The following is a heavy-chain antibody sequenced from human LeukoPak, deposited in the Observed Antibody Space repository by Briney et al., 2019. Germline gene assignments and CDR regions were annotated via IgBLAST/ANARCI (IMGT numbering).Heavy chain of an antibody. V-gene: IGHV4-39*01. J-gene: IGHJ4*02. Sequence: PSETLSLTCTVSGGSLSSSSYYWGWIRQPPGKGLEWIGSIYYSGSTYYNPSLKSRVTISVDTSKNQFSLKLSSVTAADTAVYYCARRVIIAAAGPFDYWGQGTLVTVSS. CDR3: ARRVIIAAAGPFDY. D-gene: IGHD6-13*01. CDR2: IYYSGST. CDR1: GGSLSSSSYY.